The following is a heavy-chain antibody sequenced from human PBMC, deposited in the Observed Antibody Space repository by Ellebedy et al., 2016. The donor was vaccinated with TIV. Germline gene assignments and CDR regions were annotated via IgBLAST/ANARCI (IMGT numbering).Heavy chain of an antibody. Sequence: GSLRLSXAVYGGSFSGYYWTWIRQSPGKGLEWIGEINHSGSTSYNPSLKSRVTISVDTSKNQFSLKLSSVTAADTAVYYCARGRRHSETSAYYLDYWGQGTLATVSS. D-gene: IGHD3-22*01. CDR3: ARGRRHSETSAYYLDY. CDR2: INHSGST. J-gene: IGHJ4*02. CDR1: GGSFSGYY. V-gene: IGHV4-34*01.